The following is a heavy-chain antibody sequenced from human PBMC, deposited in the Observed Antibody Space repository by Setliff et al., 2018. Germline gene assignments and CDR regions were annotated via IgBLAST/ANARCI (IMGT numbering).Heavy chain of an antibody. Sequence: GESLKISCKGSGYTFTNYWIAWVRQMPGKGLEYMGIIYPADSDTTYSPSFQGQATISADKSINTAYLQWSSLKASDTAIYYCARVGTLTDDAFDIWGQGTMVTVSS. J-gene: IGHJ3*02. D-gene: IGHD1-26*01. CDR2: IYPADSDT. V-gene: IGHV5-51*01. CDR3: ARVGTLTDDAFDI. CDR1: GYTFTNYW.